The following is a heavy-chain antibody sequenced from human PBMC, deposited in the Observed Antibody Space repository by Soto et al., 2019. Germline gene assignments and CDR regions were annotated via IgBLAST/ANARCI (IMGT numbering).Heavy chain of an antibody. Sequence: GGSLRLSCAASGFTFSSYSMNWVRQAPGKGLEWVSYISSSSSTIYYADSVKGRFTISRDNAKNSLYLQMNSLRAEDTAVYYCARTNDYGDYSFDYWGQGTLVTVSS. V-gene: IGHV3-48*01. CDR1: GFTFSSYS. J-gene: IGHJ4*02. CDR3: ARTNDYGDYSFDY. CDR2: ISSSSSTI. D-gene: IGHD4-17*01.